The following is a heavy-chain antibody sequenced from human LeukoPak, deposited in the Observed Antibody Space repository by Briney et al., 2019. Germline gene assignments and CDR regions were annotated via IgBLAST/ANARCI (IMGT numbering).Heavy chain of an antibody. CDR2: TIAYNGNT. D-gene: IGHD2-15*01. Sequence: VASVKVSCKASVYTFTSYGINWVRQAPGQGLEWMGWTIAYNGNTHYAQNLQGRVTMTTDTSTSTAYMELRSLRSDDTAMYYCASILLSGLLLSHAFDIWGQGTMVTVSS. J-gene: IGHJ3*02. CDR3: ASILLSGLLLSHAFDI. V-gene: IGHV1-18*01. CDR1: VYTFTSYG.